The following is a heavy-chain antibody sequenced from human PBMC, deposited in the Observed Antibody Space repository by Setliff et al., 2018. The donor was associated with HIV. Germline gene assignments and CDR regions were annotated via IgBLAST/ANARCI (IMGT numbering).Heavy chain of an antibody. CDR3: AKEPKLGGIAAPFDY. CDR2: IGGSGGNT. J-gene: IGHJ4*02. D-gene: IGHD6-6*01. Sequence: PGGSLRLSCAASGFTLSTYAMSWVRQAPGKGLEWVSAIGGSGGNTYYAGSVKGHFTVSRDNSKNTLYLQMDSLRAEDTAVYYCAKEPKLGGIAAPFDYWGQGTLVTVSS. V-gene: IGHV3-23*01. CDR1: GFTLSTYA.